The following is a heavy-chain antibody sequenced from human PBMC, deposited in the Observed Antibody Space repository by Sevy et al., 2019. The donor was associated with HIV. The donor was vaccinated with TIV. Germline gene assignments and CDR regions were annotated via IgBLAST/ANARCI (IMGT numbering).Heavy chain of an antibody. Sequence: GGSLRLSCAASGFTFSSYVMSWVRQAPGKGLEWVSAISGSGGSTYYADSVKGRFTISRDNSKNTLYLQMNSLRAEDTAVYYCAGGYSYGQEIDYWGQGTLVTVSS. D-gene: IGHD5-18*01. V-gene: IGHV3-23*01. CDR2: ISGSGGST. CDR3: AGGYSYGQEIDY. CDR1: GFTFSSYV. J-gene: IGHJ4*02.